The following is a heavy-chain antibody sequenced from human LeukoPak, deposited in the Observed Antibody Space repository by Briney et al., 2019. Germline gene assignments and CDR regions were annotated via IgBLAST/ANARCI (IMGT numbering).Heavy chain of an antibody. Sequence: PGGSLRLSCAASGFTFSSYSMNWFRQAPGKGLEWVSSISSSSSYIYYADSVKGRFTISRDNAKNSLYLQMNSLRAEDTALYYCAKEAYSSGWYHLDYWGQGTLVTVSS. CDR2: ISSSSSYI. D-gene: IGHD6-19*01. CDR3: AKEAYSSGWYHLDY. V-gene: IGHV3-21*04. J-gene: IGHJ4*02. CDR1: GFTFSSYS.